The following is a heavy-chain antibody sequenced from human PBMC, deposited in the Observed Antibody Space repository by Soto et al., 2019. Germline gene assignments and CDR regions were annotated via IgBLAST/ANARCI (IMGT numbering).Heavy chain of an antibody. CDR1: GGSISSGDYY. CDR3: ARARRESRFDY. CDR2: IYYSGST. V-gene: IGHV4-30-4*01. J-gene: IGHJ4*02. Sequence: SETLSLNCTVSGGSISSGDYYWSWIRQPPGKGLEWIGYIYYSGSTYYNPSLKSRVTISVDTSKNQFSLKLSSVTAADTAVYYCARARRESRFDYWGQGTLVTVSS.